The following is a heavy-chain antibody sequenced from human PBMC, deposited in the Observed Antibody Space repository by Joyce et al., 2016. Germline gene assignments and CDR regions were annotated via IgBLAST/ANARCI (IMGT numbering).Heavy chain of an antibody. J-gene: IGHJ3*01. CDR3: ATGRGPQILPFHF. Sequence: QVQLLQSGADLKKPGASVKVSCKVSGLGLSESSIHWARQAPGKGLEGLGGFGLEGGETSYALKFQDRITMTEDSSTDTAYMQLRNLASDDTAVYYCATGRGPQILPFHFWGQETMVTIS. CDR1: GLGLSESS. CDR2: FGLEGGET. V-gene: IGHV1-24*01.